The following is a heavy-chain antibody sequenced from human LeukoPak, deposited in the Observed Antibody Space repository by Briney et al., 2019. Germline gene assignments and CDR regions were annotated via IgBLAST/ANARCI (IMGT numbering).Heavy chain of an antibody. CDR2: IKQDGSEK. CDR3: ARDSEVATIDYYYMDV. Sequence: GGSLRLSCAASGFTFSSYWMSWVRQAPGKGLEWVANIKQDGSEKYYVDSVKGRFTTSRDNAKNSLYLQMNSLRADDTAVYYCARDSEVATIDYYYMDVWGKGTTVTISS. V-gene: IGHV3-7*01. D-gene: IGHD5-12*01. J-gene: IGHJ6*03. CDR1: GFTFSSYW.